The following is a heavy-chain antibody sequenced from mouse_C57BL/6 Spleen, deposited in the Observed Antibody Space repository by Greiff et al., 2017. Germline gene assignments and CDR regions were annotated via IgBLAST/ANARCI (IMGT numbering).Heavy chain of an antibody. V-gene: IGHV1-18*01. CDR3: ASYSNYWYFDV. D-gene: IGHD2-5*01. CDR2: INPNNGGT. J-gene: IGHJ1*03. CDR1: GYTFTDYN. Sequence: VQLKQSGPELVKPGASVKIPCKASGYTFTDYNMDWVKQSHGKSLEWIGDINPNNGGTIYNQKFKGKATLTVDKSSSTAYMELRSLTSEDTAVYYCASYSNYWYFDVWGTGTTVTVSS.